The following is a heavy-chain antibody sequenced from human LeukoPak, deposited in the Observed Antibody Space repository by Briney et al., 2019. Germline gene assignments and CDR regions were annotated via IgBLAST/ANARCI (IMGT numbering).Heavy chain of an antibody. CDR1: GGSISSGGYS. V-gene: IGHV4-30-2*01. J-gene: IGHJ3*02. CDR3: ARAPLTMDAFDI. Sequence: PSQTLSLTCAVSGGSISSGGYSWSWIRQPPGKGLEWIGYIYHSGSTYYNPSLKSRVTISVDMSKNQFSLKLSSVTAADTAVYYCARAPLTMDAFDIWGQGTMVTVSS. CDR2: IYHSGST. D-gene: IGHD3-10*01.